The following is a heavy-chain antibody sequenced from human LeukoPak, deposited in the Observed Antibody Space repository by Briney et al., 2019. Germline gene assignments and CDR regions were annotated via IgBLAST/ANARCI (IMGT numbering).Heavy chain of an antibody. CDR1: GYSFTSGHY. V-gene: IGHV4-38-2*01. J-gene: IGHJ4*02. D-gene: IGHD2-2*01. Sequence: SETLSLTCSVSGYSFTSGHYWGWIRQPPGKGLEWIANIYHTGSAHYNPSLKSRVTISVGTSKNQFSLKLSSVTAADTAVYYCVRYCTSTTCILRGFDYWGQGTLVTVSS. CDR2: IYHTGSA. CDR3: VRYCTSTTCILRGFDY.